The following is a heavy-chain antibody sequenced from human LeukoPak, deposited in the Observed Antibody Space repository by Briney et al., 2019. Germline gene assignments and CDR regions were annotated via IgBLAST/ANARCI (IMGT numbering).Heavy chain of an antibody. J-gene: IGHJ3*02. V-gene: IGHV3-15*01. Sequence: GGSLRLSCAASGFTFSNAWMSWVRQAPGKGLEWVGRIKSKTDGGTTDYAAPVKGRFTISRDDSKNTLYLQMNSLKTEDTAVYYCTTEGSSGYFDWAHAFDIWGQGTMVTVSS. D-gene: IGHD3-9*01. CDR1: GFTFSNAW. CDR2: IKSKTDGGTT. CDR3: TTEGSSGYFDWAHAFDI.